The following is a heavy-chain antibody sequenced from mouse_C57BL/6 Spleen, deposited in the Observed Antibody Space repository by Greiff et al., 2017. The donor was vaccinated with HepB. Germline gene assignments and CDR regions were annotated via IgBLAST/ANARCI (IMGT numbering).Heavy chain of an antibody. J-gene: IGHJ1*03. CDR2: IYPGDGDT. CDR3: ARPDYYGSSYVGEYFDV. D-gene: IGHD1-1*01. CDR1: GYAFSSYW. Sequence: VQLQQSGAELVKPGASVKISCKASGYAFSSYWMNWVKQRPGKGLEWIGQIYPGDGDTNYNGKFKGKATLTADKSSSTAYMQLSSLTSEDSAVYFCARPDYYGSSYVGEYFDVWGTGTTVTVSS. V-gene: IGHV1-80*01.